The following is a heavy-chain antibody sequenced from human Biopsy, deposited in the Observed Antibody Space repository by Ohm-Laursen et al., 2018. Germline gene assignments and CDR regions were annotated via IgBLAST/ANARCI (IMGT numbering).Heavy chain of an antibody. V-gene: IGHV4-34*01. CDR3: ARGTNYYGSGRNRHWFDP. Sequence: SDTLSLTCGVYGGSFSGYYCSWIRQPPGKGLEWTGEINDSGRTNYNPSLRSRVTFSVDTSKNQFSLKLSSVTAADTAVYYCARGTNYYGSGRNRHWFDPWGQGTQVTVSS. CDR1: GGSFSGYY. D-gene: IGHD3-10*01. J-gene: IGHJ5*02. CDR2: INDSGRT.